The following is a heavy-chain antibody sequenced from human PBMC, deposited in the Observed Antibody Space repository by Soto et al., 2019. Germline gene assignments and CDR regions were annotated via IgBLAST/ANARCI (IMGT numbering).Heavy chain of an antibody. V-gene: IGHV1-69*13. CDR3: ARGAITIFGVVAGGMDV. J-gene: IGHJ6*02. CDR1: GGTFSSYA. CDR2: IIPIFGTA. Sequence: SVKVSCKASGGTFSSYAISWVRQAPGQGLEWMGGIIPIFGTANYAQKFQGRVTFTADESTSTAYMELSSLRSEDTAVYYCARGAITIFGVVAGGMDVWGQGTTVTVSS. D-gene: IGHD3-3*01.